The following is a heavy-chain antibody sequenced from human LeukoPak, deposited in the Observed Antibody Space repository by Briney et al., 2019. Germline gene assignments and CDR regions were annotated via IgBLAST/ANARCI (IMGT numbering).Heavy chain of an antibody. CDR2: ISGSGGST. J-gene: IGHJ4*02. Sequence: PGGSLRLFCAASGFTFSSYAMSWVRQAPGKGLEWVSAISGSGGSTYYADSVKCRFTISRDNSKNTLYLQMNSLRAEDTAVYYCAKDTTRWLQLGYFDYWGQGTPVTASS. CDR1: GFTFSSYA. D-gene: IGHD5-12*01. V-gene: IGHV3-23*01. CDR3: AKDTTRWLQLGYFDY.